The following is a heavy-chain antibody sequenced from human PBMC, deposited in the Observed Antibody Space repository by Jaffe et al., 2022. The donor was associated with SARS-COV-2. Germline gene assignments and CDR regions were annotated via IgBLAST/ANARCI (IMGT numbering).Heavy chain of an antibody. V-gene: IGHV1-18*01. Sequence: QVQLVQSGAEVKKPGASVKVSCKASGYTFTNYAINWVRQAPGQGLEWMGWISAYTGNTNYAQKLQGRVTLTTDTSTSTAYMELRSLRSDDTAIYYCARSSWNSDYSDGMDVWGQGTTVTVSS. D-gene: IGHD1-1*01. CDR1: GYTFTNYA. CDR2: ISAYTGNT. J-gene: IGHJ6*02. CDR3: ARSSWNSDYSDGMDV.